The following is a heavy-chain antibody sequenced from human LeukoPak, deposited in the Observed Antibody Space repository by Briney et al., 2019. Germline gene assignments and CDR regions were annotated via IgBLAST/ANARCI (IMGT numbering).Heavy chain of an antibody. CDR2: ISGSGGST. D-gene: IGHD1-26*01. J-gene: IGHJ4*02. V-gene: IGHV3-23*01. Sequence: GGSLRLSCAASGFTFSSYAMSWVRQAPGKGLEWVSAISGSGGSTYYADSVEGRFTISRDNSKNTLYLQMNSLRAEDTAVYYCARTLTSGSYRFDYWGQGTLVTVSS. CDR1: GFTFSSYA. CDR3: ARTLTSGSYRFDY.